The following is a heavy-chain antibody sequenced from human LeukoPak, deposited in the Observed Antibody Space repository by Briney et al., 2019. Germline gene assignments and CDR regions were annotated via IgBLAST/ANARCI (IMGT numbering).Heavy chain of an antibody. Sequence: PGGSLRLSCAASGFTFDDYGMSWVRQAPGKGLEWVSGINWNGGSTGYADSVKGRFTISRDNAKNSLYLQMNSLRAEDTALYYCARGGENWNSLYYYYMDVWGKGTTVTVSS. CDR3: ARGGENWNSLYYYYMDV. V-gene: IGHV3-20*04. CDR2: INWNGGST. D-gene: IGHD1-7*01. CDR1: GFTFDDYG. J-gene: IGHJ6*03.